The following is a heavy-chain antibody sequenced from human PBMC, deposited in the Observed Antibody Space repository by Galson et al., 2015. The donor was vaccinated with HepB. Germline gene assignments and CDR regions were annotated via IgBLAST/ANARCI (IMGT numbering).Heavy chain of an antibody. J-gene: IGHJ5*02. Sequence: ETLSLTCAVYGGSFNGFFCTWIRQSPGKGLEWVSVIYSGGNTYYADSVNGRFTISRDNSKNTLYLQMNGLRAEDSAVYYCAREGPNYYGSGWFDPWGQGTLVTVSS. CDR2: IYSGGNT. CDR3: AREGPNYYGSGWFDP. V-gene: IGHV3-66*01. D-gene: IGHD3-10*01. CDR1: GGSFNGFF.